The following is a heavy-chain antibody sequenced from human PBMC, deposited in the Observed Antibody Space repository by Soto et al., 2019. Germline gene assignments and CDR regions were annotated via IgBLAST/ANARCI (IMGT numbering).Heavy chain of an antibody. D-gene: IGHD3-9*01. V-gene: IGHV4-34*01. J-gene: IGHJ3*02. CDR3: ASSDYDIFTGYQDAFDI. CDR2: INHSGST. Sequence: PSETLSLTCAVYGGSFSGYYWSWIRQPPGKGLEWIGEINHSGSTNYNPSLKSRVTISVDTSKNQFSLKLSSVTAADTAVYYCASSDYDIFTGYQDAFDIWGQRTMVTVSS. CDR1: GGSFSGYY.